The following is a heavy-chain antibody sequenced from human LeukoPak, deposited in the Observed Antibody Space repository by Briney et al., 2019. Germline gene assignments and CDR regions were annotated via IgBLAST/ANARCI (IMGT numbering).Heavy chain of an antibody. J-gene: IGHJ3*02. CDR3: ARRSSGQHHDAYDI. CDR1: GGSFSGYY. D-gene: IGHD3-22*01. CDR2: INHSGST. V-gene: IGHV4-34*01. Sequence: SETLSLTCAVYGGSFSGYYWSWIRQPPGKGLEWIGEINHSGSTNYNPSLKSRVTISVDTSKNQFSLKLSSVTAADTAVYYCARRSSGQHHDAYDIWGQGTMVTVSS.